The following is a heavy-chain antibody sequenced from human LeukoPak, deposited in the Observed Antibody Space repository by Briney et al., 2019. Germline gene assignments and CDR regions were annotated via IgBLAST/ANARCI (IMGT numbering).Heavy chain of an antibody. CDR3: ASGTGDALHFDY. Sequence: GGSLRLSCAASGFTFSSYAMHWVRQAPGKGLEWVAVISYDGSNKYYADSVKGRFTISRDNSKNTLYLQMNSLRAEDTAAYYCASGTGDALHFDYWGQGTLVTVSS. J-gene: IGHJ4*02. D-gene: IGHD7-27*01. V-gene: IGHV3-30-3*01. CDR2: ISYDGSNK. CDR1: GFTFSSYA.